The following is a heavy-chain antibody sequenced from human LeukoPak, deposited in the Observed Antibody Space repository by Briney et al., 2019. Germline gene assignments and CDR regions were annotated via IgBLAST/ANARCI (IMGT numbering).Heavy chain of an antibody. Sequence: PGESLRLSCAASGFTVITNDLTCFRQAPPKGLEWFSVVYSDGNTKSADSVQGRFTISRDESKNTLYLEMNSLSPDDTAVYYCARGVEPLAANTLAYWGQGTLVTVSS. CDR1: GFTVITND. CDR3: ARGVEPLAANTLAY. J-gene: IGHJ4*02. D-gene: IGHD1-14*01. V-gene: IGHV3-53*01. CDR2: VYSDGNT.